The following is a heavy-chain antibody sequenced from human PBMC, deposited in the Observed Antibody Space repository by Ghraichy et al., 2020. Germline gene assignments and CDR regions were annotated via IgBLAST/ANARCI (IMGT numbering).Heavy chain of an antibody. CDR3: ARTLSVPAARLGRRTPVGMDV. CDR1: GFTFSSYS. D-gene: IGHD2-2*01. CDR2: ISSSSSTI. V-gene: IGHV3-48*01. Sequence: GESLNISCAASGFTFSSYSMNWVRQAPGKGLEWVSYISSSSSTIYYADSVKGRFTISRDNAKNSLYLQMNSLRAEDTAVYYCARTLSVPAARLGRRTPVGMDVWGQGTTVTVSS. J-gene: IGHJ6*02.